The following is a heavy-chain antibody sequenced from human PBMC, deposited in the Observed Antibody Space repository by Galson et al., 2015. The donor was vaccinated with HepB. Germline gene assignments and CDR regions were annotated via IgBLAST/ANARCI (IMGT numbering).Heavy chain of an antibody. CDR3: ARVRTTLVREVITNNWFDS. CDR2: ISASSTYT. CDR1: EFTFSDYY. V-gene: IGHV3-11*06. J-gene: IGHJ5*01. Sequence: SLRLSCAASEFTFSDYYMSWIRQAPGKGLEWVSYISASSTYTNYADSVKGRFTISRDNAKNSLYLQMNSLRADDTAVYYCARVRTTLVREVITNNWFDSWGQGTLVTVSS. D-gene: IGHD3-10*01.